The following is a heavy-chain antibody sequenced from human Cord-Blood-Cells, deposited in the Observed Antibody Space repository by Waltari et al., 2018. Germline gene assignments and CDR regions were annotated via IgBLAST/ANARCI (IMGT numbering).Heavy chain of an antibody. CDR3: ARVNDFWSGYYFDY. D-gene: IGHD3-3*01. V-gene: IGHV1-69*01. J-gene: IGHJ4*02. CDR2: IIPIFGTA. Sequence: QVQLVQSGAEVKKPGSSVKVSCKASGGTFRSYAISWVRRAPGQGLEWMGGIIPIFGTANYAQKFQGRVTITADESTSTAYMELSSLRSEDTAVYYCARVNDFWSGYYFDYWGQGTLVTVSS. CDR1: GGTFRSYA.